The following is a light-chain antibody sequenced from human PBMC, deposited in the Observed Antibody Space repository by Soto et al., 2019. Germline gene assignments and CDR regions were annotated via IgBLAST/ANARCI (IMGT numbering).Light chain of an antibody. Sequence: QSALTQPPSASGSPGQSVTISCTGTSSDVGGYNFVSWYQQHPGKAPKLMIYEVSERPSGDPDRFSGSKSGNTASLTVSGLQAEDEADYYCSSYAGSNIAVFGGGTKLTVL. CDR1: SSDVGGYNF. V-gene: IGLV2-8*01. CDR3: SSYAGSNIAV. CDR2: EVS. J-gene: IGLJ2*01.